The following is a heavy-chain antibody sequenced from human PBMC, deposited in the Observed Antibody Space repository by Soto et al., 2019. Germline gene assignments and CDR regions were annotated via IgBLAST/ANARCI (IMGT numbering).Heavy chain of an antibody. D-gene: IGHD2-21*02. CDR2: VNPSGGHT. Sequence: QVQLVQSGAEVKKPGASVKVSCMASGDTFTDYYIHWVRQAPGQGLEWMGTVNPSGGHTTYAQHFLGRMTMTRDTSTSILYMELTSLTSEDTAVYYCARGGHVVVVTAALDYWGQGTLVTVSS. V-gene: IGHV1-46*01. CDR1: GDTFTDYY. CDR3: ARGGHVVVVTAALDY. J-gene: IGHJ4*02.